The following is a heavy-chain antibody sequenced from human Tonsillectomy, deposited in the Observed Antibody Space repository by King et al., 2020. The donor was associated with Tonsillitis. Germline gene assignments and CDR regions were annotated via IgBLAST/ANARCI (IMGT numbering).Heavy chain of an antibody. CDR1: GFTFSTYA. CDR3: ARDRDCISTNCYNAFYI. V-gene: IGHV3-30*04. CDR2: ISYDGTNK. D-gene: IGHD2-2*02. Sequence: QVQLVESGGGVVQPGRSLRLSCAASGFTFSTYAMHWVRQAPGKGLEWVAVISYDGTNKYYADSVKGRFTISRDNSNNTLYLQMNSLRAEDTAVYYCARDRDCISTNCYNAFYILGQGTMVTVSS. J-gene: IGHJ3*02.